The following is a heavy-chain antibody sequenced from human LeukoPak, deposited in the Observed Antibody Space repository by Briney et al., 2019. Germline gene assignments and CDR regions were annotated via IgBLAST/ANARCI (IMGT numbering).Heavy chain of an antibody. V-gene: IGHV1-2*02. CDR3: ATMPWEPRVY. CDR1: GYTFTSYG. Sequence: ASVKVSCKASGYTFTSYGISWVRQAPGQGLEWMGWINPNSGGTNYAQKFQGRVTMTRDTSISTAYMELSRLRSDDTAVYYCATMPWEPRVYWGQGTLVTVSS. D-gene: IGHD1-26*01. J-gene: IGHJ4*02. CDR2: INPNSGGT.